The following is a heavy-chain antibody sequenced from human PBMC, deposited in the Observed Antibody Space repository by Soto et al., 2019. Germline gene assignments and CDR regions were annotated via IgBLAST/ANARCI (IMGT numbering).Heavy chain of an antibody. CDR3: SVTPLSSAWPWIGFDY. J-gene: IGHJ4*02. Sequence: ASVKVSCKASGYTFIDFYIHWVRQAPGQGLEWMGWINPNTGGAVYAQKFLGRVTMTRDTSISIGYLQMNDLQTEDTAVYYCSVTPLSSAWPWIGFDYWGQGALVTVSS. CDR1: GYTFIDFY. CDR2: INPNTGGA. V-gene: IGHV1-2*02. D-gene: IGHD6-19*01.